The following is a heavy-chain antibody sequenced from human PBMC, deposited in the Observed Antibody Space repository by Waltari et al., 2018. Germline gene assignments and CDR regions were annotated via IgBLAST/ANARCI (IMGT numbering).Heavy chain of an antibody. V-gene: IGHV4-34*02. CDR1: GGSSSGYY. Sequence: QVQLQQWGAGLLKPSETLSLTCTVYGGSSSGYYWTWIRQPPGKGLEWIGEFSHSGHTNDSPSLKSRVTISEDMSKKQCSLKLRFVTAADTAVYYCARDDSSSVYPFNNWGQGTLVTVSS. CDR2: FSHSGHT. CDR3: ARDDSSSVYPFNN. D-gene: IGHD3-3*01. J-gene: IGHJ4*02.